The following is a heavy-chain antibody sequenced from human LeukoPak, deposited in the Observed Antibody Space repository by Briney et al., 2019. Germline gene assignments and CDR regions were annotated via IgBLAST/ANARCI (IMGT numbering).Heavy chain of an antibody. D-gene: IGHD4-17*01. Sequence: ASVKVSCKASGYTFTGSYIHWVRQAPGQGLEWMGWINPNRGGTSSAQKFQGRVTMTRDTSVSTAYMEMSRLRSDDTGLYYCARGDGDYVGNDYWGHGTLVTVSS. J-gene: IGHJ4*01. CDR1: GYTFTGSY. V-gene: IGHV1-2*02. CDR3: ARGDGDYVGNDY. CDR2: INPNRGGT.